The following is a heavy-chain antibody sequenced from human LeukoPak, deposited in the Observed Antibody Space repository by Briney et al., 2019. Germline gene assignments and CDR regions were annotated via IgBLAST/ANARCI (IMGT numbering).Heavy chain of an antibody. V-gene: IGHV3-74*01. CDR3: ARGEKSWINGFDL. D-gene: IGHD2-8*01. Sequence: PGGSLRLSCAASGITFSYYWMHWVRQAPGKGLVWVSRIDADGSSATYADSVKGRFTISRDNAKNTLYLQMNSLRAEDTAVYYCARGEKSWINGFDLWGQGTLVTVSS. J-gene: IGHJ4*02. CDR2: IDADGSSA. CDR1: GITFSYYW.